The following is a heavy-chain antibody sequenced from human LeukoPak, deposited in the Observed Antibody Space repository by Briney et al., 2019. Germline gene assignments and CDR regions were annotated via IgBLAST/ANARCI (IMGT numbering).Heavy chain of an antibody. Sequence: ASMKVSCKASGYTFTAYYMHWVRQAPGQGLEWMGWINPNSGGTNYAQKFQGRVTMTRDTSISTAYMELNRLRSDDTAVYYCAREGPQDDAFDIWGQGTMVTVSS. CDR3: AREGPQDDAFDI. CDR2: INPNSGGT. V-gene: IGHV1-2*02. J-gene: IGHJ3*02. CDR1: GYTFTAYY.